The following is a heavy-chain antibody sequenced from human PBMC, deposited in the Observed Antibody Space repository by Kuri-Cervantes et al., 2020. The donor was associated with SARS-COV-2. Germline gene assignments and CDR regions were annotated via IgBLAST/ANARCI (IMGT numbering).Heavy chain of an antibody. CDR2: IYYNGST. V-gene: IGHV4-59*12. Sequence: GSLRLSCTVSGGSISSYYWSWIRQPPGKGLEWIGYIYYNGSTNYNPSLKSRVTISVDTSKNQFSLKLSSVTAADTAVYYCARRHSSGWYQGHYYMDVWGKGTTVTVSS. D-gene: IGHD6-19*01. J-gene: IGHJ6*03. CDR3: ARRHSSGWYQGHYYMDV. CDR1: GGSISSYY.